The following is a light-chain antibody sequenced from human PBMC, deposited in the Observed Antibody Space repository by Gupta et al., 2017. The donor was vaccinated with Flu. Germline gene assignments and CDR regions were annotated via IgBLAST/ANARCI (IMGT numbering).Light chain of an antibody. V-gene: IGKV1-5*03. CDR1: QSISTR. J-gene: IGKJ1*01. CDR3: QQYDSPWT. Sequence: TPSAPQGDKDCITYPGSQSISTRLAWCLQKPGRAPIFRLSMAFSLQSGVPLRLSRPGCGTEFALTIRSLQPEDVATYYCQQYDSPWTYG. CDR2: MAF.